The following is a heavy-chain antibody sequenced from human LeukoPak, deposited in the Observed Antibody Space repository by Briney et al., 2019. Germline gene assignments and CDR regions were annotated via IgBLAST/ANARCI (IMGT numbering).Heavy chain of an antibody. CDR1: GGSISSDDYY. Sequence: SQTLSPTCTVSGGSISSDDYYWSWIRQPPGKGLEWIGYIDYSGNTYYNPSLKSRVTISVDTSKNQFSLQLSSVTAADTAAYYCARVDLYSSSWRASNWFDPWGQGTLVTASS. CDR2: IDYSGNT. D-gene: IGHD6-13*01. V-gene: IGHV4-30-4*01. CDR3: ARVDLYSSSWRASNWFDP. J-gene: IGHJ5*02.